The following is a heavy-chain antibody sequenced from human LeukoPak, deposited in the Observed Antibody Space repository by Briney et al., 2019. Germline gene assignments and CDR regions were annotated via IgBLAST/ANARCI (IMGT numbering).Heavy chain of an antibody. V-gene: IGHV3-30*18. CDR2: ISYDGSNK. CDR3: AKAMREGLLREGARY. Sequence: QPGGSLRLSCAASGFTFSSYGMHWVRQAPGKGLEWVAVISYDGSNKYYADSVKGRFTISRDNSKNTLYLQMNSLRAEDTAVYYCAKAMREGLLREGARYWGQGTLVTVSS. CDR1: GFTFSSYG. J-gene: IGHJ4*02. D-gene: IGHD1-26*01.